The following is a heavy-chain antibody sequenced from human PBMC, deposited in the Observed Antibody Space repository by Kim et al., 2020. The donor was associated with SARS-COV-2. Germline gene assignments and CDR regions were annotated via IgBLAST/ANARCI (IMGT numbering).Heavy chain of an antibody. CDR2: IIPILGIA. D-gene: IGHD2-21*02. CDR1: GGTFSSYT. CDR3: ATSWTGDSSPYYYYGMDV. J-gene: IGHJ6*02. V-gene: IGHV1-69*02. Sequence: SVKVSCKASGGTFSSYTISWVRQAPGQGLEWMGRIIPILGIANYAQKFQGRVTITADKSTSTAYMELSSLRSEDTAVYYCATSWTGDSSPYYYYGMDVWGQGTTVTVSS.